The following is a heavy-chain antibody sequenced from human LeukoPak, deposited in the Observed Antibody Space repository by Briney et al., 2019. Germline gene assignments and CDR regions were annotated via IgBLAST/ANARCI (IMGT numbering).Heavy chain of an antibody. V-gene: IGHV3-15*01. CDR3: VTRVKSTGDY. Sequence: PGGSLRLSCEASGFTFSNVWMNWVRQAPGKGLEWIGRIKTKTDGRTTEYAAPVKGRFTITRDDSKNTVYLQMNSLKTEDTALYYCVTRVKSTGDYWGQGTLVTVSS. D-gene: IGHD1-1*01. J-gene: IGHJ4*02. CDR1: GFTFSNVW. CDR2: IKTKTDGRTT.